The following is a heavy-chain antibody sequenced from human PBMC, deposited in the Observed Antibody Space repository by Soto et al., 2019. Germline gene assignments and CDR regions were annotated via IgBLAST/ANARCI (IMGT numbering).Heavy chain of an antibody. D-gene: IGHD5-12*01. V-gene: IGHV4-59*08. CDR3: ARRSGYDRAYYYYYMDV. Sequence: SETLSLTCTVSGGSISSYYWSWIRQPPGKGLEWIGYIYYSGSTNYNPSLKSRVTISVDTSKNQFSLKLSSVTAADTAVYYCARRSGYDRAYYYYYMDVWGKGTTVTVSS. CDR2: IYYSGST. CDR1: GGSISSYY. J-gene: IGHJ6*03.